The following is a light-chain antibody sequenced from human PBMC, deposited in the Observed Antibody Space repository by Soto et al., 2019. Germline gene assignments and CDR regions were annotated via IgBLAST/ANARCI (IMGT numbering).Light chain of an antibody. V-gene: IGKV3-11*01. CDR1: QSVSSY. J-gene: IGKJ4*01. Sequence: EIVLTQSPATLSLSPGERATLSCRASQSVSSYLAWYQQKPGQAPRLLIYDASNMATGIPARFSGSGSGTDLTLNISSLEPEDLAVYYCQQRSNWLTFGGGTKVEIK. CDR2: DAS. CDR3: QQRSNWLT.